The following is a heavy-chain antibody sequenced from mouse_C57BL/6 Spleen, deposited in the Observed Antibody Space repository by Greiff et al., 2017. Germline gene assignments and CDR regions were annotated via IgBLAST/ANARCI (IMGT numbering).Heavy chain of an antibody. D-gene: IGHD4-1*01. CDR2: IDPSDSYT. CDR1: GYTFTSYW. V-gene: IGHV1-59*01. Sequence: QVQLLQPGAELVRPGTSVKLSCKASGYTFTSYWMHWVKQRPGQGLEWIGVIDPSDSYTNYNQKFKGKATLTVDTSSSTAYMQLSSLTSEDSSVYCCGRSGNYAMDYWGQGTSVTVAS. CDR3: GRSGNYAMDY. J-gene: IGHJ4*01.